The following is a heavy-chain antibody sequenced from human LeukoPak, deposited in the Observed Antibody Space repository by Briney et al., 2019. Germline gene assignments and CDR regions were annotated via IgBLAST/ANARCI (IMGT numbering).Heavy chain of an antibody. J-gene: IGHJ4*02. D-gene: IGHD5-12*01. CDR3: TPTGYSDYDLSHPFDY. CDR2: IRSKANSYAT. V-gene: IGHV3-73*01. CDR1: GFTFSGSA. Sequence: GGSLKLSCAASGFTFSGSAMHWVRQASGKGLEWVGRIRSKANSYATAYAASVKGRFTISRDDSKNTAHLQMNSLKTEDTAVYYCTPTGYSDYDLSHPFDYWGQGTLVTVSS.